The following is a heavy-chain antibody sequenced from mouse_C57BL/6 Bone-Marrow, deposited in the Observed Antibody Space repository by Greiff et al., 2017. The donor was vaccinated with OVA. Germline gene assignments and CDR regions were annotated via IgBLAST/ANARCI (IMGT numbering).Heavy chain of an antibody. V-gene: IGHV1-26*01. D-gene: IGHD3-3*01. Sequence: VQLQQSGPELVKPGASVKISCKASGYTFTDYYMNWVKQSHGKSLEWIGDINPNNGGTSYNQKFKGKATLTVDKSSSTAYMELRSLTSEDSAVYYCAREGWLGFDYWGQGTTLTVSS. CDR3: AREGWLGFDY. J-gene: IGHJ2*01. CDR1: GYTFTDYY. CDR2: INPNNGGT.